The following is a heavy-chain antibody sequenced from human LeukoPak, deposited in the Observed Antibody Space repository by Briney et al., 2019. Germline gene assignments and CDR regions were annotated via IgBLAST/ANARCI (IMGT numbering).Heavy chain of an antibody. V-gene: IGHV1-24*01. CDR2: FDPEDGET. CDR1: GYTLTELS. D-gene: IGHD6-13*01. CDR3: ARLNKGSRSWYWGYNWFDP. J-gene: IGHJ5*02. Sequence: ASVKVSCKVSGYTLTELSMHWVRQAPGKGLEWMGGFDPEDGETIYAQKFQGRVTITTDESTSTAYMELSSLRSEDTAVYYCARLNKGSRSWYWGYNWFDPWGQGTLVTVSS.